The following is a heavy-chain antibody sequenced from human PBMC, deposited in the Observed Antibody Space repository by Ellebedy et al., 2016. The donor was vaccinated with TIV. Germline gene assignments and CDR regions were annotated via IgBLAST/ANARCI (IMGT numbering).Heavy chain of an antibody. CDR3: ARGTAWYFDY. V-gene: IGHV3-74*01. CDR2: INSDGSST. Sequence: GESLKISCAASGFTFSSYWMHWVRQAPGKGLVWVSRINSDGSSTSYADSVKGRFTISRDNAKNTLYLQMNSLRAEDTAVYYCARGTAWYFDYWGQGTLVTVSS. J-gene: IGHJ4*02. CDR1: GFTFSSYW.